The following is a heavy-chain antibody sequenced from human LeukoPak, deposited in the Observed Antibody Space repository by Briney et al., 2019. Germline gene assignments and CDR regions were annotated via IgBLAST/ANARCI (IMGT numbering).Heavy chain of an antibody. V-gene: IGHV1-69*05. Sequence: GASVKVSCKASGGTFSSYAISWVRQAPGQGLEWMGRIIPIFGTANYAQKFQGRVTITTDESTSTAYMELSSLRSEDTAVYYCARDRVGSSGYRVRWGQGTLVTVSS. J-gene: IGHJ4*02. CDR1: GGTFSSYA. D-gene: IGHD3-22*01. CDR2: IIPIFGTA. CDR3: ARDRVGSSGYRVR.